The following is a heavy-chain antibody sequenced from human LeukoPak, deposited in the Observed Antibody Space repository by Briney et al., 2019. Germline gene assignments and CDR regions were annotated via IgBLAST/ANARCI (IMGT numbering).Heavy chain of an antibody. Sequence: PSETLSLTCTVSGYSISSGYYWGWIRQPPGKGLEWIGSIYHSGSTYYNPSLKSRVTISVDTSKNQFSLKLSSVTAADTAVYYCARAPYYDILTGYYRHGYFDYWGQGTLVTVSS. V-gene: IGHV4-38-2*02. D-gene: IGHD3-9*01. CDR3: ARAPYYDILTGYYRHGYFDY. J-gene: IGHJ4*02. CDR1: GYSISSGYY. CDR2: IYHSGST.